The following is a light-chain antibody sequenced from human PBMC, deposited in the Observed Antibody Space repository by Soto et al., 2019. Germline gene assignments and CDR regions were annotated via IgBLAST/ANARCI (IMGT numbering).Light chain of an antibody. CDR3: QQYYSTPWG. CDR1: QDDLYSSNNKNY. J-gene: IGKJ1*01. CDR2: WAS. Sequence: DIVMTQSPDSLAVSLGERTAINCKSSQDDLYSSNNKNYLAWYQQKPGQPPKLLIYWASTRESGVPDRFSGSGSGTDFTLTISSLQAEDVAVYYCQQYYSTPWGFGQGTKVEIK. V-gene: IGKV4-1*01.